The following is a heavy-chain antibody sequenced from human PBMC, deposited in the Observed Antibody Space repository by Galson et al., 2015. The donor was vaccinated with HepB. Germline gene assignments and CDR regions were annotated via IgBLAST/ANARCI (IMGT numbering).Heavy chain of an antibody. CDR2: IDPSDSYT. CDR3: ASSAGKWLVDD. D-gene: IGHD6-19*01. V-gene: IGHV5-10-1*01. J-gene: IGHJ4*02. CDR1: GYSFTSYW. Sequence: QSGAEVKKPGESQRISCKGSGYSFTSYWISWVRQMPGKGLEWMGRIDPSDSYTNFSPSFQGHVTILADKFISTAYLQWSSLKASDTAMYYCASSAGKWLVDDWGQGTLVTVSS.